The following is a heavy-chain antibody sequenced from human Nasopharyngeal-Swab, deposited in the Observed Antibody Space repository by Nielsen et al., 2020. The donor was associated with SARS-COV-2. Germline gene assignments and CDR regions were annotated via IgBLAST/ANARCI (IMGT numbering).Heavy chain of an antibody. D-gene: IGHD3-10*01. CDR3: AKDSGLLWFGISDY. Sequence: GGSVTLSCVASGVTFSSYGMHRVRQALGKGLERLAFMRYDGSNKYYADSVKGRFTISRDNSKNTLYLQMNSLRAEDTAVYYCAKDSGLLWFGISDYWGQGTLVTVSS. V-gene: IGHV3-30*02. CDR2: MRYDGSNK. J-gene: IGHJ4*01. CDR1: GVTFSSYG.